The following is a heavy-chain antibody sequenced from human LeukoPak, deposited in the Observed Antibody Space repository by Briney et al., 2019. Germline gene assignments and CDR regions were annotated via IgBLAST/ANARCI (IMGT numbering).Heavy chain of an antibody. Sequence: SETLSLTCTVSGASISSGGYYWSWIRQHPGKGLEWIGYISYSGSPYYNPSLKSRVTISVDTSRNQFSLKLSSVTAADTAVYYRARGPHCSSTSCYSEYFHHWGQGTLVTVSS. V-gene: IGHV4-31*03. CDR2: ISYSGSP. CDR1: GASISSGGYY. CDR3: ARGPHCSSTSCYSEYFHH. J-gene: IGHJ1*01. D-gene: IGHD2-2*01.